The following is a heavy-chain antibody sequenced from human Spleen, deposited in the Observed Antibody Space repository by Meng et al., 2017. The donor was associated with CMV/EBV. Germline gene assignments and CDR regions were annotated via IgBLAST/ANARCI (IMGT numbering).Heavy chain of an antibody. CDR2: IHPHRGDT. V-gene: IGHV1-2*02. D-gene: IGHD3-22*01. J-gene: IGHJ4*02. Sequence: ASVKVSCKASGYTFTAHYFHWVRQAPGQGLEWMGWIHPHRGDTNYAQQFQGRVTLTRDTSINTGYMELTRLTSDDTAVYYCARPTLPYYYGTSASYYLDLWGQGTLVTVSS. CDR3: ARPTLPYYYGTSASYYLDL. CDR1: GYTFTAHY.